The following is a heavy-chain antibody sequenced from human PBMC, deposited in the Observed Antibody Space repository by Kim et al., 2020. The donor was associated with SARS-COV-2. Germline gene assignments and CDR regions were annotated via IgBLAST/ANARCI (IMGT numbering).Heavy chain of an antibody. V-gene: IGHV1-2*02. D-gene: IGHD2-15*01. CDR2: INRNSGGT. Sequence: ASVKVYCKASGYTFTGYDMHWVRQAAGQWLEWMGWINRNSGGTNYAQKFQGRVTMTRDTSISTAYMGLSRLRSDDTAVYYCARVVVAAYYYYYGMDVWGQGTTVTVSS. CDR1: GYTFTGYD. CDR3: ARVVVAAYYYYYGMDV. J-gene: IGHJ6*02.